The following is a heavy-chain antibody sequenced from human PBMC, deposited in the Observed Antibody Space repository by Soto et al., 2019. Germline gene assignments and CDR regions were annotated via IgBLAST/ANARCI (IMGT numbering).Heavy chain of an antibody. CDR2: IYYSGTT. D-gene: IGHD5-12*01. J-gene: IGHJ6*02. CDR1: CGSIISGGYY. Sequence: PSETLSLTCTFSCGSIISGGYYWTWIRHFPGKGLEWIGNIYYSGTTYYNPSLKSRLTMSVDTSKNQFSLRLNSVTAADTAMYFCARDRLMATSGTARYYYGLDVWGQGTTVTVSS. V-gene: IGHV4-31*03. CDR3: ARDRLMATSGTARYYYGLDV.